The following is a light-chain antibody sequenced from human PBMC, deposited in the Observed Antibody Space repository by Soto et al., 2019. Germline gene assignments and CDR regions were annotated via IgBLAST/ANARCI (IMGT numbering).Light chain of an antibody. CDR3: QQYNNWPLWT. Sequence: EIVMTQSPATLSVSPGERATLSGRASQSVSSNLAWYQQKPGQAPRLLIYGASTRANGIPARFSGSGSGTEFTLTISSLQSEDFAVYYCQQYNNWPLWTFGQGTKVEIK. CDR2: GAS. V-gene: IGKV3-15*01. J-gene: IGKJ1*01. CDR1: QSVSSN.